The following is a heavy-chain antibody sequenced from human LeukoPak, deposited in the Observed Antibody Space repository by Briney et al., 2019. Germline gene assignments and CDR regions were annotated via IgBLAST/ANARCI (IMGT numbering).Heavy chain of an antibody. CDR2: IGWNSEKT. V-gene: IGHV3-9*01. CDR3: AKGRGYELPLDN. Sequence: GGSLRLSCGGSGFRLSGFAMFWVRQRPGKGLEWVAGIGWNSEKTGYADFVRGRFTISRDNAKNSLYLQMNSLRPEDTAFYYCAKGRGYELPLDNWGQGTLVTVSS. J-gene: IGHJ4*02. CDR1: GFRLSGFA. D-gene: IGHD5-12*01.